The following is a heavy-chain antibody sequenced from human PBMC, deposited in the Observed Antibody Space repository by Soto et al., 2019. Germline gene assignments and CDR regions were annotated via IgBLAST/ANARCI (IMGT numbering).Heavy chain of an antibody. Sequence: SETLSLTCTVSGGSITRGGYYWSWIRQHPGKGLEWIGYIYYSGSTYYNPSLKSRVTISVDTSKNQFSLKLRADDMALYYCAREGSPGTNDCWGQGTLVTVSS. V-gene: IGHV4-31*03. J-gene: IGHJ4*02. CDR1: GGSITRGGYY. CDR2: IYYSGST. CDR3: AREGSPGTNDC. D-gene: IGHD1-1*01.